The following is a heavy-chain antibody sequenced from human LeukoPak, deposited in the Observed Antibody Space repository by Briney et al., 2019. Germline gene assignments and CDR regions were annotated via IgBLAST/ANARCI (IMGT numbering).Heavy chain of an antibody. CDR2: IYYSAST. V-gene: IGHV4-59*08. D-gene: IGHD2-2*01. CDR3: ASLSRDN. CDR1: GGSISSYY. J-gene: IGHJ4*01. Sequence: SETLSLTCTVSGGSISSYYWSWVRQPPGKGLEWIGYIYYSASTNYNPPLKSRVTISVDTSKNQFSLKLSSVTAADTAVYYCASLSRDNWGQGTLVTVSS.